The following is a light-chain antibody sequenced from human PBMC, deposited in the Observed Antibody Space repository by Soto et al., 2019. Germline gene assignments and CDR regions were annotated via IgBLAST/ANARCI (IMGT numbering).Light chain of an antibody. J-gene: IGLJ2*01. V-gene: IGLV2-8*01. Sequence: QSALTQPPSASGSPGQSVTISCTGTSSDIGLYNYVSWYQQHPGKAPKVIIFEVSQRPSGVPYRFSGSKSGNTASLTVSGLQAEDEVNFCCSSYAGGNNLVFGGGTKVTVL. CDR3: SSYAGGNNLV. CDR2: EVS. CDR1: SSDIGLYNY.